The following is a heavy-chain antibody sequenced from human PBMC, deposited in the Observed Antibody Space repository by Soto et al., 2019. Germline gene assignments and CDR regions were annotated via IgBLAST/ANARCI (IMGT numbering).Heavy chain of an antibody. CDR2: IDWDDDK. CDR3: ARMFHCSGGTCPFDY. Sequence: QTLTLTCTFSGFSLSTSGMRVSWIRQPPGKALEWLARIDWDDDKFYNTSLKTRLTISKDSSKNQVVLTMTNMDPVDTATYYCARMFHCSGGTCPFDYWGQGALVTVSS. J-gene: IGHJ4*02. CDR1: GFSLSTSGMR. V-gene: IGHV2-70*04. D-gene: IGHD2-15*01.